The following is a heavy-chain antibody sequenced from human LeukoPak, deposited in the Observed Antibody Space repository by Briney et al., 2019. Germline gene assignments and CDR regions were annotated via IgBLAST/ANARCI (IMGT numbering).Heavy chain of an antibody. D-gene: IGHD5-24*01. J-gene: IGHJ4*02. CDR2: LYYTGST. V-gene: IGHV4-39*01. CDR3: ARRGGDGYNYDY. Sequence: SETLSLTCTVSGGSVSSRSYYWGWIRQPPGKGLEWIGSLYYTGSTYYNPSLKSRVTISVDTSKNQFSLRLSSVTDTDTAVYYCARRGGDGYNYDYWGQGTLVTVSS. CDR1: GGSVSSRSYY.